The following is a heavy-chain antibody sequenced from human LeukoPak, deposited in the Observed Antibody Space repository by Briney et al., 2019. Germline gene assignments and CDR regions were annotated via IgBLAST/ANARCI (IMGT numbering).Heavy chain of an antibody. CDR3: ARVGGYCSSTSCSRWNYGMDV. D-gene: IGHD2-2*01. CDR2: INPNSGGT. CDR1: GYTFTGYY. V-gene: IGHV1-2*06. Sequence: GASVKVSCKASGYTFTGYYMHWVRQAPGQGLEWMGRINPNSGGTNYAQKFQGRVTMTRDTSISTAYMELSRLRSDDTAVYYCARVGGYCSSTSCSRWNYGMDVWGQGTTVTVSS. J-gene: IGHJ6*02.